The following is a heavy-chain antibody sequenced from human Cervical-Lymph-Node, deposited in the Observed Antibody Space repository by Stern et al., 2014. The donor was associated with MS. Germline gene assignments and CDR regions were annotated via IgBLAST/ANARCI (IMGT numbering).Heavy chain of an antibody. CDR1: GFDFSDYD. V-gene: IGHV3-11*01. D-gene: IGHD1-26*01. J-gene: IGHJ4*01. CDR3: ARDQYQRTRGIVGVVDH. CDR2: LSRSGTTI. Sequence: LQLEESEGGLVKPGGSLSLSCAASGFDFSDYDMYWFRQAPGKGLEWVSHLSRSGTTIYYADSLRGRFTISRDNAKNSVYLQMSRLRAEDTAVYYCARDQYQRTRGIVGVVDHWGHGTLVTVSS.